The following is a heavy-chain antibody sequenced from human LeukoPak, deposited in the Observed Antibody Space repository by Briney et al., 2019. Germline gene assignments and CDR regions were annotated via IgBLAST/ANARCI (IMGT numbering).Heavy chain of an antibody. D-gene: IGHD6-19*01. CDR2: IYSGGST. J-gene: IGHJ4*02. CDR3: ARESGQWLDYYFDY. CDR1: GFTFSTYT. Sequence: PGGSLRLSCAASGFTFSTYTMNWVRQAPGKGLEWVSVIYSGGSTYYADSVKGRFTISRDNSKNTLYLQMNSLRAEDTAVYYCARESGQWLDYYFDYWGQGTLVTVSS. V-gene: IGHV3-53*01.